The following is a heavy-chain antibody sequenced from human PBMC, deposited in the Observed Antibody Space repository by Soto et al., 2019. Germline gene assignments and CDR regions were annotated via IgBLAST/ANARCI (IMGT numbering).Heavy chain of an antibody. Sequence: SETLSLTCTVSGGSISSSSYYWGWIRQPPGKGLEWIGSIYYSGSTYYNPSLKSRVTISVDTSKNQFSLKLSSVTAADTAVYYCARLGDYGDYGGWFDPWGQRTLVTVSS. CDR2: IYYSGST. CDR3: ARLGDYGDYGGWFDP. V-gene: IGHV4-39*01. D-gene: IGHD4-17*01. J-gene: IGHJ5*02. CDR1: GGSISSSSYY.